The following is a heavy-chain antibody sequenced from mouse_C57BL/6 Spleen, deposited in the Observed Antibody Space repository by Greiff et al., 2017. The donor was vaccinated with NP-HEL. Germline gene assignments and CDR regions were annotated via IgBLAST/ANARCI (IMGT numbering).Heavy chain of an antibody. CDR1: GYTFTSYW. CDR2: IDPSDSYT. Sequence: QVQLKQPGAELVRPGTSVKLSCKASGYTFTSYWMHWVKQRPGQGLEWIGVIDPSDSYTNYNQKVKGKATLTVDTSSSTAYMQLSSLTSEDSAVYYCAREDYYGSSHAMDYWGQGTSVTVSS. J-gene: IGHJ4*01. D-gene: IGHD1-1*01. V-gene: IGHV1-59*01. CDR3: AREDYYGSSHAMDY.